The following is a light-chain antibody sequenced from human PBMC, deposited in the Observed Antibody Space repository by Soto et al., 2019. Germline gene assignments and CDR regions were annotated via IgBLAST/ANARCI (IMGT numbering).Light chain of an antibody. J-gene: IGKJ5*01. CDR3: QQYGSSPIT. CDR1: QSVSSSY. CDR2: DTS. V-gene: IGKV3-20*01. Sequence: EIVLTQYPGTLSLSPGERATLSCRASQSVSSSYLAWYQQKPGQAPRLVIHDTSSRAIGIPDRLSGSKSGTNFTLTIRRMEPEDVGMYYCQQYGSSPITFGQGTRLEI.